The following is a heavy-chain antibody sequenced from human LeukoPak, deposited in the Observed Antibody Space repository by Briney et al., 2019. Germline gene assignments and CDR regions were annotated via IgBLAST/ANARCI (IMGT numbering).Heavy chain of an antibody. CDR1: GFTFSSYG. CDR2: IRYDGSYK. J-gene: IGHJ5*02. V-gene: IGHV3-30*02. D-gene: IGHD3-22*01. CDR3: AKGNYYDSSAYNWFDP. Sequence: GGSLRLSCAASGFTFSSYGMHWVRQAPGKGLEWVTFIRYDGSYKNNADSVKGRFTISRDNSKNTLYLQMNSLRAEDTAVYYCAKGNYYDSSAYNWFDPWGQGTLVTVSS.